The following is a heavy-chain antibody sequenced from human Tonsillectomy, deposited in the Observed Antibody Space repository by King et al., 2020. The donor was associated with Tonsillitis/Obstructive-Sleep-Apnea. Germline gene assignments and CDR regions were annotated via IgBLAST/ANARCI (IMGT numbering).Heavy chain of an antibody. Sequence: VQLVESGGGVVQPGRSLRLSCAASGFTFSSYGMHWVRQAPGKGLEWVAVIWYDGSNKYYADSVKGRFTISRDNSKNTLYLQMNSLRAEDTAVYYCAIDTSLTVRNIWFDPWGQGTLVTVSS. D-gene: IGHD4-11*01. CDR3: AIDTSLTVRNIWFDP. CDR1: GFTFSSYG. V-gene: IGHV3-33*01. CDR2: IWYDGSNK. J-gene: IGHJ5*02.